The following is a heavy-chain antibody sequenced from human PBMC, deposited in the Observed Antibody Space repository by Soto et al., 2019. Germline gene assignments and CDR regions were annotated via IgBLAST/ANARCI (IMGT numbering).Heavy chain of an antibody. CDR1: GFTFSSYG. CDR3: AREYYYDSSGYYSGYYYYGMDV. Sequence: GGSLRLSFAASGFTFSSYGMSWVRQAPGKGLEWVSSISSSSSYIYYADSVKGRFTISRDNAKNSLYLQMNSLRAEDTAVYYCAREYYYDSSGYYSGYYYYGMDVWGQGT. D-gene: IGHD3-22*01. J-gene: IGHJ6*02. V-gene: IGHV3-21*01. CDR2: ISSSSSYI.